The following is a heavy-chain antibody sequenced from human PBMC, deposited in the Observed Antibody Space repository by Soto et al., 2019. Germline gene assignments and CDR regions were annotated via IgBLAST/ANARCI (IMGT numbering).Heavy chain of an antibody. CDR2: VYYSGST. J-gene: IGHJ4*02. CDR3: ARMVRDIGSRHKPASFDN. D-gene: IGHD5-12*01. CDR1: GGSISSRINY. Sequence: PSETLSLTCTVSGGSISSRINYWGWVRQPPGEGPAWIGNVYYSGSTDYNPSLKSRVTISVDTSKNQFSLNLRSMTAADTAMYYCARMVRDIGSRHKPASFDNWGQGILVTVSS. V-gene: IGHV4-39*01.